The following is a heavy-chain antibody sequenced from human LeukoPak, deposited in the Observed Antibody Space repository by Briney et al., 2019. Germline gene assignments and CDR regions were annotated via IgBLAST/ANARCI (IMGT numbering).Heavy chain of an antibody. V-gene: IGHV4-61*01. J-gene: IGHJ5*02. CDR3: ARDRTIYGSGSNWFDP. CDR2: IYYSGST. CDR1: GGSISSSSYY. D-gene: IGHD3-10*01. Sequence: SETLSLTCTVSGGSISSSSYYWGWIRQPPGKGLEWIGYIYYSGSTNYNPSLKSRVTISVDTSKNQFSLKLSSVTAADTAVYYCARDRTIYGSGSNWFDPWGQGTLVTVSS.